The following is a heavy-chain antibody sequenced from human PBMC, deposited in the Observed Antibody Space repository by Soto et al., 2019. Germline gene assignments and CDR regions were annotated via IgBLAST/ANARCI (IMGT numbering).Heavy chain of an antibody. CDR3: ARLENLYYYYYGMDV. Sequence: SETLSLTCAVYGGSFSGYYWSWIRQPPGKGLEWIGEINHSGSTNYNPSLKSRVTISVDTSKNQFSLKLSSVTAADTAVYYCARLENLYYYYYGMDVWGQGTTVTASS. J-gene: IGHJ6*02. CDR2: INHSGST. V-gene: IGHV4-34*01. CDR1: GGSFSGYY. D-gene: IGHD1-1*01.